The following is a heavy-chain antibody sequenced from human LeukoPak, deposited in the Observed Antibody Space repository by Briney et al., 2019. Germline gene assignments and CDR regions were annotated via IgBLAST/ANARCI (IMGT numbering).Heavy chain of an antibody. Sequence: SETLSLTCTVSGGSISSSYYYWGWIRQPPGKGLEWIGSIYYSGSTYYNPSLKSRVTISVDTSKNQFSLKLSSVTAADTAVYYCARSLRPWLQLPGAFDYWGQGTLVTVSS. J-gene: IGHJ4*02. V-gene: IGHV4-39*01. CDR1: GGSISSSYYY. CDR2: IYYSGST. D-gene: IGHD5-24*01. CDR3: ARSLRPWLQLPGAFDY.